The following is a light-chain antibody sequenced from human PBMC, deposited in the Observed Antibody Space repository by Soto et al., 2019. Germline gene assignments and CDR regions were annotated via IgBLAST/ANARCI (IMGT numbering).Light chain of an antibody. CDR1: QSVRSN. J-gene: IGKJ1*01. V-gene: IGKV3-15*01. CDR3: QQYNNWWT. Sequence: EIMMTQSPATVSVSPGERATLSGRASQSVRSNLAWYQQKPGQAPRLLIYSASNRATGIPARFSGSGSGTEFTLTISSLQSEDFAVYYCQQYNNWWTFGQGTKVDIK. CDR2: SAS.